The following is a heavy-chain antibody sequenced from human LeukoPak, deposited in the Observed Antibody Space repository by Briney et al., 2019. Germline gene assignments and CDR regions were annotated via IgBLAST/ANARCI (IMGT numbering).Heavy chain of an antibody. CDR1: GFTVSSNY. CDR2: ISYDGSNK. J-gene: IGHJ4*02. D-gene: IGHD2-2*01. CDR3: AKRADCSSTSCYNFDY. Sequence: PGGSLRLSCAASGFTVSSNYMSWVRQAPGKGLEWVAAISYDGSNKYYADSVKGRFTISRDNSKNTLYLQMNSLRADDTAVYYCAKRADCSSTSCYNFDYWGQGTLVTVSS. V-gene: IGHV3-30*18.